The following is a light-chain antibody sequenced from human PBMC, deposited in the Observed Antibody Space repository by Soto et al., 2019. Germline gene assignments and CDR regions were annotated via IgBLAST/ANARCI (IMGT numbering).Light chain of an antibody. CDR1: QDIINH. V-gene: IGKV1-27*01. CDR2: GAS. CDR3: QNYRRSLRT. J-gene: IGKJ5*01. Sequence: DIQMTQSPSSLSASVGDTVTITCRASQDIINHLAWYQQRPGKAPNLLIYGASTLHTGVPSRFRGSGSGTHFTLTISSLQPEDFATYYCQNYRRSLRTFGQGTRLEIK.